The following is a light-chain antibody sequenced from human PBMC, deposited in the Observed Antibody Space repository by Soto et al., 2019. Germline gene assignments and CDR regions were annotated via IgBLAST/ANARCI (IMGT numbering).Light chain of an antibody. CDR3: QQYGSSAPIT. V-gene: IGKV1-9*01. Sequence: DIQLTPSPSFLSASVVARVTITCRASPGTSSYGAWFQQKPGRAPELLTYGASTLQSGVPARFSGRGSGTDFTLTISNLQTEDFATYDGQQYGSSAPITFGQGTRLEIK. CDR1: PGTSSY. J-gene: IGKJ5*01. CDR2: GAS.